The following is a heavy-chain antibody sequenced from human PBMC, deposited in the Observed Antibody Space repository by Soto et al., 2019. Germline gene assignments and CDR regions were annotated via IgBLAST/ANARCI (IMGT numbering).Heavy chain of an antibody. CDR1: GGTFSTYI. Sequence: QVQLVQSGAEVRQPGSSVKVYCKATGGTFSTYIISWVRQDSGQGLEWMGRIIPIPDITNYAQKFQCRVTVTADISTSTTYVEITSLKSEHTDEDYCARDRCTTRGDACDLWGQGKMVTVSS. CDR3: ARDRCTTRGDACDL. V-gene: IGHV1-69*08. J-gene: IGHJ3*01. CDR2: IIPIPDIT. D-gene: IGHD3-16*01.